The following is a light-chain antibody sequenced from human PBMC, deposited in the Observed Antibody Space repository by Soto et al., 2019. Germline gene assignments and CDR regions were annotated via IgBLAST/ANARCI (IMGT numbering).Light chain of an antibody. CDR1: QSISDY. CDR2: KAS. J-gene: IGKJ2*01. V-gene: IGKV1-5*03. Sequence: DTQMTQSPSTLSASVGDRVTITCRASQSISDYLAWYQQKPGKAPKLLIYKASSLESGVPSRFSGSGSGTEFTLTISSLQPDDFATYYCQQYISYLYTFGQGTKLEMK. CDR3: QQYISYLYT.